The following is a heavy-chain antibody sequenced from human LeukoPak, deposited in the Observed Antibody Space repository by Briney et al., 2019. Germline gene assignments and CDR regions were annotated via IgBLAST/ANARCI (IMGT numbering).Heavy chain of an antibody. J-gene: IGHJ6*02. V-gene: IGHV1-8*02. CDR3: ALCSGGSIFWYYYYGMDV. Sequence: ASVKVSCKASGYTFTSYGISWVRQATGQGLEWMGWMNPNSGNTGYAQKFQGRVTMTRNTSISTAYMELSSLRSEDTAVYYCALCSGGSIFWYYYYGMDVWGQGTTVTVSS. D-gene: IGHD2-15*01. CDR1: GYTFTSYG. CDR2: MNPNSGNT.